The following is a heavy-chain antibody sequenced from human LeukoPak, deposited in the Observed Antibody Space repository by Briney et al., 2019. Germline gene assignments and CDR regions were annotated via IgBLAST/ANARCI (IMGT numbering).Heavy chain of an antibody. V-gene: IGHV3-7*01. CDR2: IKQDGSEK. CDR3: ARENNFGY. D-gene: IGHD2/OR15-2a*01. CDR1: GFTFSSYW. J-gene: IGHJ4*02. Sequence: GGSLRLSCAAPGFTFSSYWMSWVRQAPGKGLEWVANIKQDGSEKYYVDSVKGRFTISRDNAKNSLYLQMNSLRAEDTAVYYCARENNFGYWGQGTLVTASS.